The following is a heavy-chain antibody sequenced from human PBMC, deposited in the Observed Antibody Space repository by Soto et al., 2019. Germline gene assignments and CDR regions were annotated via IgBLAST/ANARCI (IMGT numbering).Heavy chain of an antibody. D-gene: IGHD6-13*01. V-gene: IGHV3-30*14. CDR1: GFAFRSHA. J-gene: IGHJ5*02. CDR3: ARSSVHIAAAGRLDL. CDR2: ISSDGATK. Sequence: VGSLRLSCTASGFAFRSHAMQWVRQAPGKGLEWVAVISSDGATKYVADSLKGRFTISRDNFESTMSLQMNNLRPEDTALYYCARSSVHIAAAGRLDLWGPGTLVTSPQ.